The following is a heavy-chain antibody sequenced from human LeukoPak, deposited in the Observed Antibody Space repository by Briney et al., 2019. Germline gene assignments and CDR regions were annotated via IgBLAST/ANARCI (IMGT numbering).Heavy chain of an antibody. J-gene: IGHJ3*02. CDR3: ARKNDFEI. D-gene: IGHD2/OR15-2a*01. CDR1: GGSITTDH. CDR2: IYYSGRT. Sequence: PSETLSLTCTVSGGSITTDHWNWIRQPPGKGLEWIGCIYYSGRTYYNPSLESRVTISVDMSKSQFSLRLTSVTAADTALYYCARKNDFEIWGQGTLVTVPS. V-gene: IGHV4-59*01.